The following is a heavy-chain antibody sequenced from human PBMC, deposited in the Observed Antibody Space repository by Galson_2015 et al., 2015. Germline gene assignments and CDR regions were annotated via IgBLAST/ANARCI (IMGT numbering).Heavy chain of an antibody. CDR3: SRGWILHSISWVDS. D-gene: IGHD2/OR15-2a*01. J-gene: IGHJ5*01. Sequence: SVRVSCKASGFTFTNYGISWVRQAPGLGLEWIGWISACSGNTNYAQKLQGRVTMTTDTSTNTAYLELKSLRSDDTAVYYWSRGWILHSISWVDSWGQGTLVTVSS. CDR2: ISACSGNT. CDR1: GFTFTNYG. V-gene: IGHV1-18*04.